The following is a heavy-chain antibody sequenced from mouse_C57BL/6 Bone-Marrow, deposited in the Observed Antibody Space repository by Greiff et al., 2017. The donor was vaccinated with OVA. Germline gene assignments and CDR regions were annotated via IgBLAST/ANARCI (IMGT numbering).Heavy chain of an antibody. V-gene: IGHV5-12*01. CDR3: ERRDAMDY. CDR2: ISNGGGST. CDR1: GFTFSDFY. J-gene: IGHJ4*01. Sequence: DVKLVESGGGLVQPGGSLKLSCAASGFTFSDFYMYWIRQTPEKRLEWVAYISNGGGSTYYPDTVKGRFTISRDNAKNTLYLQMSRLKSEDTAMYYCERRDAMDYWGQGTSVTVSS.